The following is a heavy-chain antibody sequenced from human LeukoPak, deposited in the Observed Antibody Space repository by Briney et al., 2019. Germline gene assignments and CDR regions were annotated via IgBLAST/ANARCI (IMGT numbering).Heavy chain of an antibody. CDR1: GFSFSDYA. CDR3: ARDVSGLFTY. V-gene: IGHV3-21*01. Sequence: GGSLRLSCTASGFSFSDYAMTWVRQAPGKGLEWVSSISSSSSYIYYADSVKGRFTISRDNAKNSLYLQMNSLRAEDTAVYYCARDVSGLFTYWGQGTLVTVSS. CDR2: ISSSSSYI. D-gene: IGHD2-8*01. J-gene: IGHJ4*02.